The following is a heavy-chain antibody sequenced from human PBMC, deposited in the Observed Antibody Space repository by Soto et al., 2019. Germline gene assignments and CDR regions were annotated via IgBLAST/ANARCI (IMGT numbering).Heavy chain of an antibody. CDR1: GYTFTSYG. Sequence: ASVKVSCKAPGYTFTSYGISWVRQAPGQGLEWMGWISAYNGNTNYAQKLQGRVTMTTDTSTSTAYMELRSLRSDDTAVYYCARDADGSGSYYPGYYYYGMDVWGQGTTVTVSS. D-gene: IGHD3-10*01. V-gene: IGHV1-18*01. CDR3: ARDADGSGSYYPGYYYYGMDV. J-gene: IGHJ6*02. CDR2: ISAYNGNT.